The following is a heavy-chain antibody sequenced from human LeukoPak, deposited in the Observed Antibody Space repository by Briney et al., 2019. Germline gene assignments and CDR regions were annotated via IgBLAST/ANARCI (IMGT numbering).Heavy chain of an antibody. CDR3: TRRGVGYEPIDY. Sequence: PSQTLSLTCAVSGDSISSDDSSWSWIRQPPGKGLEWIGYIYHSRSTSYYPSLKSRVTMSVDRSKNQFSLKLNSVTAADTAVYYCTRRGVGYEPIDYWGQGTLVIVSS. J-gene: IGHJ4*02. CDR2: IYHSRST. D-gene: IGHD5-12*01. V-gene: IGHV4-30-2*01. CDR1: GDSISSDDSS.